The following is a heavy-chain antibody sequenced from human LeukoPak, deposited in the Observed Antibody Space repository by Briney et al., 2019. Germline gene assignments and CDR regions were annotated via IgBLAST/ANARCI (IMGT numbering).Heavy chain of an antibody. Sequence: GGSLRLTCAASGFTFSDYYMSWIRQAPGKGLEWVSYISGSSGYTKYADSVKGRFTISRDNAKNSLYLQVNSLRAEDTAVYYCARGTGTTAYFDYWGQGTLVTVSS. CDR3: ARGTGTTAYFDY. CDR2: ISGSSGYT. CDR1: GFTFSDYY. V-gene: IGHV3-11*06. D-gene: IGHD1-1*01. J-gene: IGHJ4*02.